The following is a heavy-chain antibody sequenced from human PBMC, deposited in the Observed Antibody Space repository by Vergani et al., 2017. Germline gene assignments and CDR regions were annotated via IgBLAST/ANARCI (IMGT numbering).Heavy chain of an antibody. CDR2: INPSGGST. CDR1: GYTFTSYY. Sequence: QVQLVQSGAEVKKPGASVKVSCKASGYTFTSYYMHWVRQAPGQGLEWMGIINPSGGSTSYAQKFQGRVTMTRDTSTSTVYMELSSLRSEDTAVYYCARDPEVVVTATPYYYYMDVGGKGTTVTVSS. J-gene: IGHJ6*03. D-gene: IGHD2-21*02. CDR3: ARDPEVVVTATPYYYYMDV. V-gene: IGHV1-46*01.